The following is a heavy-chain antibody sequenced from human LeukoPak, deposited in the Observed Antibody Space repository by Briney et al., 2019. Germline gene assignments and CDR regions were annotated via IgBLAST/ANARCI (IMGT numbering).Heavy chain of an antibody. CDR2: IIPILGIA. CDR1: GGTFSSYA. CDR3: ARDEIIYSGSYGAFDI. V-gene: IGHV1-69*04. Sequence: SVKVSCKASGGTFSSYAISWVRQAPGQGLEWMGRIIPILGIANYAQKFQGRVTITADKSTSTAYMDLSGLRSEDTAVYYCARDEIIYSGSYGAFDIWGQGTMVTVSS. D-gene: IGHD1-26*01. J-gene: IGHJ3*02.